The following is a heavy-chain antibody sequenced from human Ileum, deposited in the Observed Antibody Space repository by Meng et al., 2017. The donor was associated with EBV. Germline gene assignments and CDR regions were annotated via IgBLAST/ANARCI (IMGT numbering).Heavy chain of an antibody. D-gene: IGHD3-22*01. CDR2: IYYSGST. CDR3: ARNVPGTSAYYD. Sequence: APRPAPGPGLVKPSDTLSLTCSVSCHSINSTNWWGWIRQPPGKGLEWIGYIYYSGSTSYNPSLKSRVTMSVDTSKNQFSLNLNSVTAVDTAVYYCARNVPGTSAYYDWGQGTLVTVSS. V-gene: IGHV4-28*01. J-gene: IGHJ4*02. CDR1: CHSINSTNW.